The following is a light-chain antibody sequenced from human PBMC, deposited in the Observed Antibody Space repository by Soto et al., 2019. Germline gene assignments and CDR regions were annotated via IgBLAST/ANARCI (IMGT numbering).Light chain of an antibody. CDR1: SRDVGGHDY. V-gene: IGLV2-8*01. CDR2: ELS. J-gene: IGLJ2*01. CDR3: SSYVTGNSLI. Sequence: QSALTQPPSASGSPGQSVTISCTGTSRDVGGHDYVSWYQQHPGKAPKLMIYELSKRPSGVPDRFSGSKSGNTASLTDSGLQAEDEADYYCSSYVTGNSLIFGGGTKLTV.